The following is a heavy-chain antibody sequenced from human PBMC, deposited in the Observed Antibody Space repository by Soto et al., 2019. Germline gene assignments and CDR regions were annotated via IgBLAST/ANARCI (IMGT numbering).Heavy chain of an antibody. CDR2: INHSGST. CDR1: GGSFSGYY. V-gene: IGHV4-34*01. D-gene: IGHD3-10*01. Sequence: PSETLSLTCAVYGGSFSGYYWSWIRQPPGKGLEWIGEINHSGSTNYNPSLKSRVTISVDTSKNQFSLKLSSVTAADTAVYYCARRSFITMVRGGRGNWFDPWGQGTLVTVSS. CDR3: ARRSFITMVRGGRGNWFDP. J-gene: IGHJ5*02.